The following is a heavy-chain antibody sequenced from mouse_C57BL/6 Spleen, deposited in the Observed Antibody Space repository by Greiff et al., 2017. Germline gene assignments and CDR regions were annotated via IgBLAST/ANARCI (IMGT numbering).Heavy chain of an antibody. V-gene: IGHV1-82*01. CDR1: GYAFSSSW. J-gene: IGHJ2*01. CDR3: ARRCGTRAGFDY. Sequence: QVQLQQSGPELVKPGASVKISCKASGYAFSSSWMNWVKQRPGKGLEWIGRLYPGDGDTNYNGKFKGKATLTADKSSSTAYMQLSSLTSEDSAVYFCARRCGTRAGFDYWGQGTTLTVSS. D-gene: IGHD1-1*02. CDR2: LYPGDGDT.